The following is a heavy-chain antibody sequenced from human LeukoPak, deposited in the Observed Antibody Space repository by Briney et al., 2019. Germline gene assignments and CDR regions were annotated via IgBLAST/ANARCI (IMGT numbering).Heavy chain of an antibody. CDR3: TRRDY. CDR1: GGSISSYY. V-gene: IGHV3-49*03. CDR2: IRSKAYGGTT. J-gene: IGHJ4*02. Sequence: LSLTCTVSGGSISSYYWSWIRQPAGKGLEWVGFIRSKAYGGTTEYAASVKGRFTISRDDSKSIAYLQMNSLKTEDTAVYYCTRRDYWGQGTLVTVSS.